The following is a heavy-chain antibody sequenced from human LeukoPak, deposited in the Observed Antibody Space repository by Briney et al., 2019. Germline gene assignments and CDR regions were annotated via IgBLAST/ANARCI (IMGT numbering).Heavy chain of an antibody. V-gene: IGHV3-21*06. CDR3: ARREYDFWSGYYTCFDY. Sequence: GGSLRLSCAASGFTFSSYSMNWVRQAPGKGLEWVSSISSSSSYIYYADSVKGRFTISRDNAKNSLYLQMNSLRAGDTAVYYCARREYDFWSGYYTCFDYWGQGTLVTVSS. CDR1: GFTFSSYS. D-gene: IGHD3-3*01. J-gene: IGHJ4*02. CDR2: ISSSSSYI.